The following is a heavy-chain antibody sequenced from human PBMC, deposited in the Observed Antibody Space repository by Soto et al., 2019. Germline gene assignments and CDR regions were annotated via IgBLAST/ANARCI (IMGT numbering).Heavy chain of an antibody. V-gene: IGHV3-33*01. CDR3: ARDGTAAGTETGMDV. CDR1: GFTFSSYG. D-gene: IGHD6-13*01. Sequence: QVQLVESGGGVVQPGRSLRLSCAASGFTFSSYGIHWVRQAPGKGLEWVAVIWYDGSNKYYADSVKGRFTISRDNSKNTLYLQMNSLRAEDTAVYYCARDGTAAGTETGMDVWGQGTTVTVSS. CDR2: IWYDGSNK. J-gene: IGHJ6*02.